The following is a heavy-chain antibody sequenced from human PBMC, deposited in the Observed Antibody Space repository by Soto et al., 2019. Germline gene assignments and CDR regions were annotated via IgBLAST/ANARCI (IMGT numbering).Heavy chain of an antibody. J-gene: IGHJ2*01. V-gene: IGHV3-30-3*01. CDR3: ARPLWRDDYNWGYXDL. Sequence: SLRLSCAASGFTFSSYAMHWVRQAPGKGLEWVAVISYDGSNKYYADSVKGRFTISRDNSKNTLFLQMNSLRAEDTAVYYCARPLWRDDYNWGYXDLWGRGTLVTVSS. CDR2: ISYDGSNK. D-gene: IGHD4-4*01. CDR1: GFTFSSYA.